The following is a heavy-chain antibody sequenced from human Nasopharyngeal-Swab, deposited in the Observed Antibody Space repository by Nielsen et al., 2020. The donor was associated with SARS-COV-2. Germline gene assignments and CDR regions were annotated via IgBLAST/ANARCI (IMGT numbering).Heavy chain of an antibody. J-gene: IGHJ6*02. CDR1: GGTFSSYA. D-gene: IGHD6-13*01. Sequence: SVKVSCKASGGTFSSYAISWVRQAPGQGLEWMGGIIPILGTANYAQKFQGRVTITADESTSTAYMELSSLRSEDTAVYYWARSPAHSSSWYCGRYYYGMDVWGQGTTVTVSS. V-gene: IGHV1-69*13. CDR3: ARSPAHSSSWYCGRYYYGMDV. CDR2: IIPILGTA.